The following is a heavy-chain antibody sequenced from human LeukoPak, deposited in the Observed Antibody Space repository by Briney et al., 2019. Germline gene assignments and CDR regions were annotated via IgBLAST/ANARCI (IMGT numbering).Heavy chain of an antibody. V-gene: IGHV4-39*07. CDR2: IYYSGST. Sequence: SEALSLTCSVFGGSISRSSYHWGWIRQPPGMGLEWIGSIYYSGSTYYNPSLKSRVTISVDTSKNQFSMRLNSVTAADTAVYFCARDQGTYGSASIDAFDMWGQGTMVTVSS. J-gene: IGHJ3*02. CDR1: GGSISRSSYH. CDR3: ARDQGTYGSASIDAFDM. D-gene: IGHD3-10*01.